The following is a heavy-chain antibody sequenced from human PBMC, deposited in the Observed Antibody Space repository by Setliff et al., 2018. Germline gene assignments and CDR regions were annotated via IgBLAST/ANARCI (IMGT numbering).Heavy chain of an antibody. D-gene: IGHD2-2*01. CDR1: GDSFSGTY. CDR2: INHSGSP. J-gene: IGHJ4*02. V-gene: IGHV4-34*01. CDR3: RLAHCNDTSCEEALDY. Sequence: SETLSLTCAVYGDSFSGTYCSWIRQSPGKGLEWIGEINHTGSPNWIGEINHSGSPNYNPSLKSRVTMSVDTSKNQFSLKLTSVTAADTAVYYFRLAHCNDTSCEEALDYWSQGTLVTVSS.